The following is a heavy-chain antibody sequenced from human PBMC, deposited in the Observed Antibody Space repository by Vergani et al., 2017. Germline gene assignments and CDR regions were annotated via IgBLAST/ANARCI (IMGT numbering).Heavy chain of an antibody. D-gene: IGHD6-13*01. Sequence: QVQLQQWGAGLLKPSETLSLTCAVYGGSFSDYYWSWIRQPTGKGLEWIGYIYYSGSTYYNPSLKSRVTISVDTSKNQFSLKLSSVTAADTAVYYCACNAPHSSSWDFDLWGRGTLVTVSS. CDR3: ACNAPHSSSWDFDL. CDR2: IYYSGST. V-gene: IGHV4-34*01. J-gene: IGHJ2*01. CDR1: GGSFSDYY.